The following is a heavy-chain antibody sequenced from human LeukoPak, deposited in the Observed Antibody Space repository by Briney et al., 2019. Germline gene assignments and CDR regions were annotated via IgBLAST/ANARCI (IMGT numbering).Heavy chain of an antibody. D-gene: IGHD2-15*01. V-gene: IGHV4-59*11. Sequence: SETLSLTCTLSGDSISGHHWSWIRQPPGKELEWIGYINYNGGTSYNPSLKSRVTLSVDTSKNQFSLHLNDVTAADTAVYYCARDSAARSNLWGRGALVTVAS. CDR2: INYNGGT. J-gene: IGHJ2*01. CDR3: ARDSAARSNL. CDR1: GDSISGHH.